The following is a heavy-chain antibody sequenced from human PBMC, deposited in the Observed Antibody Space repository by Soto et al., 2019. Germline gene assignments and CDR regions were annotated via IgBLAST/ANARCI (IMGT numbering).Heavy chain of an antibody. CDR3: ARDHYSDSSGGYFDY. CDR1: GFTFSGYA. J-gene: IGHJ4*02. D-gene: IGHD3-22*01. CDR2: ISYDGSNK. V-gene: IGHV3-30-3*01. Sequence: PGGSLRPSCAASGFTFSGYAMHWVRQAPGRGLEWVAVISYDGSNKYYADSVKGRLTISRDNSKNTVYLQLNGLRAEDTAVYYCARDHYSDSSGGYFDYWGQGTLVTVSS.